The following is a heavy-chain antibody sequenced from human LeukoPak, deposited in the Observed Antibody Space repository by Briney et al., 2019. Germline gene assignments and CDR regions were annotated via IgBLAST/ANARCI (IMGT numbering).Heavy chain of an antibody. Sequence: GETLRLSCEASGFTFSHIGMAWVRQAPGKGLEWVSSIHPNGVNTHYADSVRGRFTISRDNSKNTLFLQMNSLRVEDTATYYCAKALYDSPLSWDPWGQGTLVTVSS. V-gene: IGHV3-23*01. D-gene: IGHD3-22*01. CDR2: IHPNGVNT. CDR3: AKALYDSPLSWDP. J-gene: IGHJ5*02. CDR1: GFTFSHIG.